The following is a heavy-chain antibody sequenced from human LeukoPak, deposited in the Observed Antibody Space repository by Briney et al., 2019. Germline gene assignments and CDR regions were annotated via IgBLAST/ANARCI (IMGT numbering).Heavy chain of an antibody. D-gene: IGHD6-19*01. CDR2: VDPEDGET. V-gene: IGHV1-69-2*01. Sequence: WASVKVSCKVSGYTFTDYYMHWVQQAPGKGLGWMGLVDPEDGETIYAEKFQGRVTITADTSTDTAYMELSSLRSEDTAVYYCATDPHIAVAGTYVDYWGQGTLVTVSS. CDR3: ATDPHIAVAGTYVDY. J-gene: IGHJ4*02. CDR1: GYTFTDYY.